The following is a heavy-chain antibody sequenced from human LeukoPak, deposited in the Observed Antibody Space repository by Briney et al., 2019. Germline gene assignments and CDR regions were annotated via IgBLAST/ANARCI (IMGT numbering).Heavy chain of an antibody. CDR1: GGSISSGGYY. V-gene: IGHV4-31*03. D-gene: IGHD3-10*01. Sequence: SETLSLTCTVSGGSISSGGYYWSWIRQHPGKGLEWIGYIYYSGSTYYNPSLKSRVTISVDMSENQFSLKLSSVTAADTAVYYCARVLWFGDTRDNWFDPWGQGTLVTVSS. J-gene: IGHJ5*02. CDR3: ARVLWFGDTRDNWFDP. CDR2: IYYSGST.